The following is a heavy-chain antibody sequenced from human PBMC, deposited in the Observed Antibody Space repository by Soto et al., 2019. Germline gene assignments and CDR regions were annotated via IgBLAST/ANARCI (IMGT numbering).Heavy chain of an antibody. Sequence: SETLSLTCAVYGGSFSGYYWSWIRQPPGKGLEWIGEINHSGSTNHNPSLKSRVTISVDTSKNQFSLKLSSVTAADTAVYYCARDRFAAYYYGSGSYRFDPWGQGTLVTVSS. D-gene: IGHD3-10*01. J-gene: IGHJ5*02. V-gene: IGHV4-34*01. CDR2: INHSGST. CDR3: ARDRFAAYYYGSGSYRFDP. CDR1: GGSFSGYY.